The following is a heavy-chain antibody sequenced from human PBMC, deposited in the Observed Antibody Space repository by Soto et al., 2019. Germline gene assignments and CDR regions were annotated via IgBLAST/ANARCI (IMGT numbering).Heavy chain of an antibody. CDR3: AKAAMPASGPDYGMDV. CDR1: GFTFSSYG. CDR2: ISYDGSNK. J-gene: IGHJ6*02. Sequence: QVQLVESGGGVVQPGRSLRLSCAASGFTFSSYGMHWVRQAPGQGLAWVAVISYDGSNKYYADSVKGRFTISRDNSKNTLYLQMNSLRAEDTAVYDCAKAAMPASGPDYGMDVWGQGTTVTVSS. V-gene: IGHV3-30*18. D-gene: IGHD2-2*01.